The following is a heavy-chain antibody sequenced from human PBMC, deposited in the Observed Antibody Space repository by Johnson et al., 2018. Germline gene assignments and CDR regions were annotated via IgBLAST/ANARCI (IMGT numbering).Heavy chain of an antibody. CDR3: ASWDPLRGKDAFDF. J-gene: IGHJ3*01. V-gene: IGHV4-39*07. CDR1: GGSVSSSLYY. Sequence: QVQLQESGPRLVKPSETLSLTCSVSGGSVSSSLYYWGWIRQPPGKGLAWIGSWYSSGNTYYSPSLKSRLTISVDTSKNSLSLKLKSVPAADTAVYYCASWDPLRGKDAFDFWGQGTMVTVSS. CDR2: WYSSGNT. D-gene: IGHD1-26*01.